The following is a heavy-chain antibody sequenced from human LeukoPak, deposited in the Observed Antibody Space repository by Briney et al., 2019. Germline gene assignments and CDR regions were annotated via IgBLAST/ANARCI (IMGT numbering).Heavy chain of an antibody. V-gene: IGHV1-69*13. J-gene: IGHJ4*02. CDR2: IIPIFGTA. D-gene: IGHD6-13*01. CDR3: ATADSSSWLVYPLDY. CDR1: GGTFISYA. Sequence: ASVTVSCTASGGTFISYAISWVRQAPGQGLEWMGGIIPIFGTANYAQKFQGRVTITADESTSTAYMELSSLRSEDTAVYYCATADSSSWLVYPLDYWGQGTLVTVSS.